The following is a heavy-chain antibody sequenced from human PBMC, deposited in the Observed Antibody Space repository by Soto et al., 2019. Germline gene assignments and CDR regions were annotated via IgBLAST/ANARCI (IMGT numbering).Heavy chain of an antibody. CDR2: INAGNGNT. CDR1: GYTITSYA. J-gene: IGHJ4*02. Sequence: GASVKVSCKASGYTITSYAIHWVRQAPGQRLEWMGWINAGNGNTKYSQKFQGRVTITRDTSASTAYMELSSLRSEDTAVYYCARGPGGPDGPGDYWGQGTLVTVSS. D-gene: IGHD2-15*01. V-gene: IGHV1-3*01. CDR3: ARGPGGPDGPGDY.